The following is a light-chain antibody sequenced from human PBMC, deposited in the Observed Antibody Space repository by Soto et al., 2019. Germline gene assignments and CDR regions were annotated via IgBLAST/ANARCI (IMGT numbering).Light chain of an antibody. Sequence: IQMTQSPSSLSASVGDRVTITCRASQYIRNDLGWYQQRPGQAPNLLISDASTLESGVPSRFSGSGSGTDFTLSISRLQPEDFAVYYCLQYDESPWTFGQGTKVDI. CDR2: DAS. CDR3: LQYDESPWT. CDR1: QYIRND. J-gene: IGKJ1*01. V-gene: IGKV1-6*01.